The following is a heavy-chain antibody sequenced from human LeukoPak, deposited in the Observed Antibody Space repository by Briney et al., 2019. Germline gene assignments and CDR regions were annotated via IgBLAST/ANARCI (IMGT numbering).Heavy chain of an antibody. V-gene: IGHV3-66*01. Sequence: PGGSLRLSCAASGFTVSSYYMNRVRQAPGKGLEWVSVIYSGGSTHYADSVKDRFTISRDNSKNTLFLQMNSLRAEDTAVYYCARGTYYYGRSGYSHFDYWGQGTLVTVSS. CDR2: IYSGGST. CDR3: ARGTYYYGRSGYSHFDY. D-gene: IGHD3-22*01. J-gene: IGHJ4*02. CDR1: GFTVSSYY.